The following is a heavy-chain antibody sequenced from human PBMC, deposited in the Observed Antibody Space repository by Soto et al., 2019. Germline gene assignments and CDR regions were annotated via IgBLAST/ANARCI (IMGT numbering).Heavy chain of an antibody. CDR3: AKDHTVTNPPGPGPCSFDP. V-gene: IGHV3-23*01. Sequence: EVQLLESGGGLVQPGGSLRLSCAASGFTFSSYAMSWVRQAPGKGLEWVSAISGSGGSTYYADSVKGRFTISRDNSKNTRYLQMNSLRAEDTAIYYCAKDHTVTNPPGPGPCSFDPWGQGTLVTVSS. D-gene: IGHD4-4*01. J-gene: IGHJ5*02. CDR1: GFTFSSYA. CDR2: ISGSGGST.